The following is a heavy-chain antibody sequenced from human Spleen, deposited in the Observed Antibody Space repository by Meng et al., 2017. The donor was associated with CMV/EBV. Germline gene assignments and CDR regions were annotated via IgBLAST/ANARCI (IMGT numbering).Heavy chain of an antibody. CDR3: ARRRSGRGDYGLPGDHFDC. CDR2: VYRSGTS. V-gene: IGHV4-38-2*01. D-gene: IGHD4-17*01. J-gene: IGHJ4*02. Sequence: SETLSLTCSVSGYSISSGYYWGWIRQSPGKGLEWIGSVYRSGTSYRNPSLKSRVTMSIDTSKNQFSLKLSAGTAADTAVYYCARRRSGRGDYGLPGDHFDCWSQGTLVTVSS. CDR1: GYSISSGYY.